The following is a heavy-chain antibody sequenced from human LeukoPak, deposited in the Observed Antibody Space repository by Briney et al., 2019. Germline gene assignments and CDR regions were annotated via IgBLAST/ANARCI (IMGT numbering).Heavy chain of an antibody. D-gene: IGHD5-12*01. Sequence: GGSLRLSCAASGFTFSNYWMGWVRQAPGKGLEWVANIKQDGSEIYYVDSVKGRFTISMQMNSLRAEDTAVYYCARDRGHSGYDLYDYWGQGTLVTVSS. CDR2: IKQDGSEI. CDR3: ARDRGHSGYDLYDY. CDR1: GFTFSNYW. V-gene: IGHV3-7*01. J-gene: IGHJ4*02.